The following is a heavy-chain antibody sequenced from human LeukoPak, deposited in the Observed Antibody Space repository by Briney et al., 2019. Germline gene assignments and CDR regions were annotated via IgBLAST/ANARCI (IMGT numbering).Heavy chain of an antibody. CDR2: INHSGST. Sequence: SETLSLTCAVYGGSFSGYYWSWIRQPPGKGLEWIGEINHSGSTYYNPSLKSRVTISVDRSKNQFSLKLSSVTAADTAVYYCARNRWYFDLWGRGTLVTVSS. CDR3: ARNRWYFDL. CDR1: GGSFSGYY. J-gene: IGHJ2*01. V-gene: IGHV4-34*01. D-gene: IGHD1-14*01.